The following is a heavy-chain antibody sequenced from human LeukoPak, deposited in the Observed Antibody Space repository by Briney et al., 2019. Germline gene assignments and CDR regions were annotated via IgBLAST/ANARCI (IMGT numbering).Heavy chain of an antibody. V-gene: IGHV3-66*01. Sequence: GGSLRLSCAASGFTVSSNYMSWVRQAPGKGLEWVSVIYSGGSTYYADSVKGRFTISRDNSKNTLYLQMNSLRAEDTAVYCCASAPDYYGSADAFDIWGQGTMVTVSS. D-gene: IGHD3-10*01. CDR2: IYSGGST. CDR1: GFTVSSNY. CDR3: ASAPDYYGSADAFDI. J-gene: IGHJ3*02.